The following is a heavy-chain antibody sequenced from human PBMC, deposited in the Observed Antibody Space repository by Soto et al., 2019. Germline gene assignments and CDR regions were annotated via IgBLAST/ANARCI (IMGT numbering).Heavy chain of an antibody. CDR3: ARSTYYDILTGSYYYYARDV. V-gene: IGHV3-53*01. Sequence: EVQLVESVGGLTQPGVSLRLSCAASGFTVGSNYMSWVRQAPGKGLEWVSVIYSEGTPYYADSVKGRFTISRENSNNTLYLHMNNLRAEDTAVYYCARSTYYDILTGSYYYYARDVWGQGTTVTVSS. J-gene: IGHJ6*02. CDR2: IYSEGTP. CDR1: GFTVGSNY. D-gene: IGHD3-9*01.